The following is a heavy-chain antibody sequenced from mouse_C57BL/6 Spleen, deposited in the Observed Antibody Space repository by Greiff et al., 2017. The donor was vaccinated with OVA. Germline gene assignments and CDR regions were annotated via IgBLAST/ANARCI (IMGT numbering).Heavy chain of an antibody. CDR2: INPSTGGT. J-gene: IGHJ4*01. V-gene: IGHV1-42*01. CDR3: ARGYYDYYAMDY. Sequence: DVKLQESGPELVKPGASVKISCKASGYSFTGYYMNWVKQSPEKSLEWIGEINPSTGGTTYNQKFKAKATLTVDKSSSTAYMQLKSLTSEDSAVYYCARGYYDYYAMDYWGQGTSVTVSA. D-gene: IGHD1-1*02. CDR1: GYSFTGYY.